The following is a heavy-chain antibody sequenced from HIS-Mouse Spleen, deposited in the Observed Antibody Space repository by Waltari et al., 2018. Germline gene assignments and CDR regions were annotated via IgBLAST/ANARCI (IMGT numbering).Heavy chain of an antibody. Sequence: QLQLQESGPGLVKPSETLSLTCTVSGGSISSSRYSWVWIRQPPGKGLEWIGSIYYSGSTYYNPSLKSRVTISVDTSKNQFSLKLSSVTAADTAVYYCAREIPYSSSWYDWYFDLWGRGTLVTVSS. D-gene: IGHD6-13*01. V-gene: IGHV4-39*07. CDR1: GGSISSSRYS. J-gene: IGHJ2*01. CDR2: IYYSGST. CDR3: AREIPYSSSWYDWYFDL.